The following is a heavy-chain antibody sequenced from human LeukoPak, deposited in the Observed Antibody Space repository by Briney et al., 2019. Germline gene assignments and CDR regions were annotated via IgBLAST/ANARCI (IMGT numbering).Heavy chain of an antibody. CDR3: ARDNDYGSGSYYNGAPDAFDI. CDR1: GYTFTGYY. Sequence: GASVKVSCKASGYTFTGYYMHWVRQAPGQGLEWMGWINPNSGGTNYAQKFQGRVTMTRDTSISTAYMELSRLRSDDTAVYYCARDNDYGSGSYYNGAPDAFDIWGQGTMVTVSS. D-gene: IGHD3-10*01. CDR2: INPNSGGT. V-gene: IGHV1-2*02. J-gene: IGHJ3*02.